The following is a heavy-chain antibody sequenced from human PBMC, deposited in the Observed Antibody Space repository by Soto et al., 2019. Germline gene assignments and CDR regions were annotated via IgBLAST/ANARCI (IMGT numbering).Heavy chain of an antibody. J-gene: IGHJ5*02. CDR2: IWYDGSNK. D-gene: IGHD3-3*01. Sequence: GGSLRLSCAASGFTFSSYGMHWVRQAPGKGLEWVAVIWYDGSNKYYADSVKGRFTISRDNSKNTLYLQMNSLRAEDTAVYYCARDQAFGAAKYNWFDPWGQGTLVTVSS. CDR1: GFTFSSYG. CDR3: ARDQAFGAAKYNWFDP. V-gene: IGHV3-33*01.